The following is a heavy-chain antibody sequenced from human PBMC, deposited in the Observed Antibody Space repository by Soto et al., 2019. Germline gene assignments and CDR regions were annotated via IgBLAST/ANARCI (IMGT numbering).Heavy chain of an antibody. V-gene: IGHV3-23*01. D-gene: IGHD2-8*01. J-gene: IGHJ6*03. CDR2: TSGSGGST. CDR3: AKDLMAGGYYYYYMDV. CDR1: GFTFSSYA. Sequence: GGSLRLSCAASGFTFSSYAMSWVRQAPGKGLEWVSATSGSGGSTYYADSVKGRFTISRDNSKNTLYLQMNSLRAEDTAVYYCAKDLMAGGYYYYYMDVWGKGTTVTVSS.